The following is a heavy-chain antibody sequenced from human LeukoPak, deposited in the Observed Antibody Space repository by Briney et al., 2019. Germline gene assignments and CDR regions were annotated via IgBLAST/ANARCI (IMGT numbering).Heavy chain of an antibody. CDR2: IKSKTDGGIT. J-gene: IGHJ6*03. Sequence: GGSLRLSCAASGFTFSNAWMSWVRQAPGKGLEWVGRIKSKTDGGITDYAAPVKGRFTISRDDSKNTLYLQMNSLRTEDTAVYYCTTDPNIVVVPAATTDYYYYYMDVWGKGTTVTVSS. CDR3: TTDPNIVVVPAATTDYYYYYMDV. D-gene: IGHD2-2*01. V-gene: IGHV3-15*01. CDR1: GFTFSNAW.